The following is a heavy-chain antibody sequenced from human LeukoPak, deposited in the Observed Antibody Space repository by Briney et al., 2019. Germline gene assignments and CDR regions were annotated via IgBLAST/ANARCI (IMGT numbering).Heavy chain of an antibody. V-gene: IGHV3-43*02. CDR3: ARGRAVSGTYFDY. CDR2: ISGDGGST. J-gene: IGHJ4*02. Sequence: GGSLRLSCAASGFTFDDYATHWVRQAPGKGLEWVSLISGDGGSTYYADSVKGRFTISRDNSKSSLYLQMNSLRTEDTALYYCARGRAVSGTYFDYWGQGTLVSVSS. D-gene: IGHD6-19*01. CDR1: GFTFDDYA.